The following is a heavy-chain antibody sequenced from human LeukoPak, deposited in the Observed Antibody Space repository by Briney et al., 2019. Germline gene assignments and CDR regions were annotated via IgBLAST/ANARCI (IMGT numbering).Heavy chain of an antibody. V-gene: IGHV1-18*01. J-gene: IGHJ4*02. D-gene: IGHD6-6*01. CDR1: GYTFTIYG. CDR3: ARAYGDSSSPDY. Sequence: ASVRVSCKASGYTFTIYGISWVRQGPGQGLEWMGWISAYNGNTNYAQQLQGRVTMTRDTSTSTAYMELRSLRSDDTAIYYCARAYGDSSSPDYWGQGTLVTVSS. CDR2: ISAYNGNT.